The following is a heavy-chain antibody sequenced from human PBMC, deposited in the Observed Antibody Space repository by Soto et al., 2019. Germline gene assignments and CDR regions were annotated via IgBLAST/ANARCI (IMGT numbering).Heavy chain of an antibody. D-gene: IGHD6-19*01. CDR1: GFTFSDYY. V-gene: IGHV3-11*01. CDR3: ARDDIAVAGISTYYYYGMDV. J-gene: IGHJ6*02. CDR2: ISTSGSTI. Sequence: LRLSCAASGFTFSDYYMSWIRQAPGKGLEWVSYISTSGSTIYYADSVKGRFTISRDNAKNSLYLQMNSLRAEDTAVYYCARDDIAVAGISTYYYYGMDVWGQGTTVTVSS.